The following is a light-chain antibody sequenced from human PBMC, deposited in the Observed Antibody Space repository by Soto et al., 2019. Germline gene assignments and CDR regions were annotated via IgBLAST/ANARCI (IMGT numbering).Light chain of an antibody. V-gene: IGLV1-44*01. J-gene: IGLJ1*01. CDR3: AAWDDSLNGSV. CDR2: SNN. CDR1: SSNIGSNT. Sequence: QSLLTQPPSASGTPGRRVVISCSGSSSNIGSNTVNWYQQLPVTAPKRLIYSNNHRPSGVPDRFSGSKSGTSASLAISGLQSEDEADYYCAAWDDSLNGSVFATGTKVTVL.